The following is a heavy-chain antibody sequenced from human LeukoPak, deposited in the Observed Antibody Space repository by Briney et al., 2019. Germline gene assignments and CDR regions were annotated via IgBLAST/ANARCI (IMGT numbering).Heavy chain of an antibody. CDR2: IIPIFGTA. CDR3: ARESEYYDFWSGYSPRRSATFDI. D-gene: IGHD3-3*01. Sequence: ASVKVSCKASGGTFSSYAISWVRQAPGQGLEWMGGIIPIFGTANYAQKFQGRVTITTDESTSTAYMELSSLRSEDTAVYYCARESEYYDFWSGYSPRRSATFDIWGQGTMVTVSS. V-gene: IGHV1-69*05. CDR1: GGTFSSYA. J-gene: IGHJ3*02.